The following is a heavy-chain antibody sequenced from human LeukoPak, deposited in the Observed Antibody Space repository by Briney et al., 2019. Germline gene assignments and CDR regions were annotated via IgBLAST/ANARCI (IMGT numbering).Heavy chain of an antibody. CDR3: ASLNLSFGGVIVTPD. Sequence: ASVKVSCKISGNTLHTPAITWVRQAPGQGLEWMGWISAYNGNTNYAQKLQGRVTMTTDTSTSTAYMELRSLRSDDTAVYYCASLNLSFGGVIVTPDWGQGTLVTVSS. J-gene: IGHJ4*02. D-gene: IGHD3-16*02. CDR2: ISAYNGNT. CDR1: GNTLHTPA. V-gene: IGHV1-18*01.